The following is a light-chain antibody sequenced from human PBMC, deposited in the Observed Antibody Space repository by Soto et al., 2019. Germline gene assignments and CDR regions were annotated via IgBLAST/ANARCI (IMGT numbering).Light chain of an antibody. CDR2: GAS. CDR1: QGIGST. J-gene: IGKJ1*01. CDR3: RQYGSSGT. Sequence: ESVMTECPASLSLYPGEGANVSCRASQGIGSTLAWYQQKPGQTPRLLIYGASTRATGVPARFSGSGSGTDFTLTISRLEPEDFAVYYCRQYGSSGTFGQGTKVDIK. V-gene: IGKV3-20*01.